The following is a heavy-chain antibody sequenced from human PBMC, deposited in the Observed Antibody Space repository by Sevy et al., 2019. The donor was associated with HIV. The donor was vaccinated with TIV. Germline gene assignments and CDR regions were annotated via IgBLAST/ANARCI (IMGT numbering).Heavy chain of an antibody. CDR2: IYTSGRT. Sequence: QSQTLSLTCTVSGDSISSYYWSWIRQPAGKGLEWIGRIYTSGRTNYNPSLKSRVTMSVDTSKNQFSLKLRSVTAADTAVYFCTRGEVQLWPSGFDYWGQGTLVTVSS. CDR1: GDSISSYY. J-gene: IGHJ4*02. CDR3: TRGEVQLWPSGFDY. V-gene: IGHV4-4*07. D-gene: IGHD1-1*01.